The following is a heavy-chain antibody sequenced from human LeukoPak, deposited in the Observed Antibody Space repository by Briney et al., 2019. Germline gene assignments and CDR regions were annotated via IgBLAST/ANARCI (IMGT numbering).Heavy chain of an antibody. Sequence: ASVKVSCKASGGTFISYAISWVRQAPGQGLEWMGGIIPIFGTANYAQKFQGRVTITADESTSTAYMELSSLRSEDTAVYYCARAGYCSSTSCYVPFDYWGQGTLVTVSS. CDR3: ARAGYCSSTSCYVPFDY. CDR2: IIPIFGTA. J-gene: IGHJ4*02. D-gene: IGHD2-2*01. CDR1: GGTFISYA. V-gene: IGHV1-69*13.